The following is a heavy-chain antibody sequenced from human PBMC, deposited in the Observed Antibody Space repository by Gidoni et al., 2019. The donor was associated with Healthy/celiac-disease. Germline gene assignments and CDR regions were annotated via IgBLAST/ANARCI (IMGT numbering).Heavy chain of an antibody. Sequence: EVQLLESGGGLVQPGGSLSLSCAASGFTFSSYAMSWVRQAPGKGLEWVSAISGSGGSKYYADSVKGRFTISRDNSKNTLYLQMNSLRAEDTAVYYCAKAGEYSSPSNYFDYWGQGTLVTVSS. CDR3: AKAGEYSSPSNYFDY. V-gene: IGHV3-23*01. CDR2: ISGSGGSK. CDR1: GFTFSSYA. J-gene: IGHJ4*02. D-gene: IGHD6-6*01.